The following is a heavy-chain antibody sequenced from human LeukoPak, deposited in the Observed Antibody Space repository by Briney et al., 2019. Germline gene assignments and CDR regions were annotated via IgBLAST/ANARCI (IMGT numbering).Heavy chain of an antibody. J-gene: IGHJ4*02. CDR1: GYSISSGYY. CDR3: ARRVAAFDY. V-gene: IGHV4-38-2*01. CDR2: IYHSGST. Sequence: PSETLSLTCAVSGYSISSGYYWGWIRQPPGKGLEWIGSIYHSGSTYYNPSLKSRNTTSVETTKNAFSLKLSPVTAADTAVYYCARRVAAFDYWGQGTLVTVSS. D-gene: IGHD6-25*01.